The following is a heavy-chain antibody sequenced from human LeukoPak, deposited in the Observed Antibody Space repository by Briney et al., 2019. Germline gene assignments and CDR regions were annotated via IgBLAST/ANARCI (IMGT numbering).Heavy chain of an antibody. Sequence: PSETLSLTCSVSGDSVSSLHSYWAWIRQPPGQGLEWIGYISYSGNTNYNPSLRSRVTISVDTSENYFSLRLTSVTAAATAVYYCARHYRLVGAWEHYFYAMDVWGQGTTVTVPS. D-gene: IGHD1-26*01. CDR1: GDSVSSLHSY. CDR3: ARHYRLVGAWEHYFYAMDV. V-gene: IGHV4-61*03. J-gene: IGHJ6*02. CDR2: ISYSGNT.